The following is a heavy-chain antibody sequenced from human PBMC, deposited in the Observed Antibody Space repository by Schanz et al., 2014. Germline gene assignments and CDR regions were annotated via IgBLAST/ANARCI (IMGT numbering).Heavy chain of an antibody. D-gene: IGHD2-8*02. J-gene: IGHJ3*01. CDR1: GFTFTGHW. Sequence: DVQLVASGGGLVQPGGSLRLSCAASGFTFTGHWMSWVRQAPGKGLEWVANIKEDGSKKYYVDSVRGRFTISRDNAKNSLYLQLNSLTAEDTAVYHCARDSRYCTGVDCKGDAFDLWGQGTLVTVSS. CDR2: IKEDGSKK. V-gene: IGHV3-7*01. CDR3: ARDSRYCTGVDCKGDAFDL.